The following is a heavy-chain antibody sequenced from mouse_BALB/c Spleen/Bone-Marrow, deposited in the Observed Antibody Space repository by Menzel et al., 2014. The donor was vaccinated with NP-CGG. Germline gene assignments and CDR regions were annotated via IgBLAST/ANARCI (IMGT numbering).Heavy chain of an antibody. CDR1: GYTFTDYA. CDR3: ARGNRYDGAWFAY. V-gene: IGHV1-67*01. D-gene: IGHD2-14*01. J-gene: IGHJ3*01. CDR2: ISTYSGNT. Sequence: QVQLQQPGPELVRPGVSVKISCKGSGYTFTDYAMHWVKQSRAKSLEWIGVISTYSGNTNYNQKFKGKATMTVDKSSSTAYMELARLTSEDSAIYYYARGNRYDGAWFAYWGQGTLVTVSA.